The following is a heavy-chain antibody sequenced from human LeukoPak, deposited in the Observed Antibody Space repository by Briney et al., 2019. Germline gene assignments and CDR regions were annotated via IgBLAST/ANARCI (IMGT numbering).Heavy chain of an antibody. D-gene: IGHD2-2*01. CDR1: GHTFTSHS. CDR2: ISAYSGNT. V-gene: IGHV1-18*01. CDR3: ARGSSSFDY. Sequence: GASVKVSCKSSGHTFTSHSISWLRQAPGQGLEWMGWISAYSGNTHYAQKFQGRVTMTTETSTSTAYMELRSLISDDTAVYYCARGSSSFDYWGQGTLVTVSS. J-gene: IGHJ4*02.